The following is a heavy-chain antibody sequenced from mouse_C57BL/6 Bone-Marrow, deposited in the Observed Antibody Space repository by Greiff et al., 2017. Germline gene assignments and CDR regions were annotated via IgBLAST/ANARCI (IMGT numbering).Heavy chain of an antibody. CDR2: MHPNGGSP. CDR3: ARAYEDDDYTKDY. Sequence: QVQLQQPGAELVKPGASVKLSCKASGYTFTNYWMHWVKQRPGQGLEWIGMMHPNGGSPDYNEKFKSEATLSVDKSSRTAYMELSSLTSEDSAVYYCARAYEDDDYTKDYGDQGTSVTVTS. CDR1: GYTFTNYW. J-gene: IGHJ4*01. V-gene: IGHV1-64*01. D-gene: IGHD2-4*01.